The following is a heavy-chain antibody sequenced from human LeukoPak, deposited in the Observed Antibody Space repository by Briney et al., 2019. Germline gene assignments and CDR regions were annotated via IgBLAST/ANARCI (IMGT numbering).Heavy chain of an antibody. V-gene: IGHV1-69*06. J-gene: IGHJ5*02. D-gene: IGHD2-15*01. CDR2: IIPIFGTA. CDR1: GGTFSSYA. CDR3: ARGPRGRYCSGGSCYSGTWFDP. Sequence: GASVKVSCKASGGTFSSYAISWVRQTPGQGLEWMGGIIPIFGTANYAQKFQGRVTITADKSTSTAYMELSSLRSEDTAVYYCARGPRGRYCSGGSCYSGTWFDPWGQGTLVTVSS.